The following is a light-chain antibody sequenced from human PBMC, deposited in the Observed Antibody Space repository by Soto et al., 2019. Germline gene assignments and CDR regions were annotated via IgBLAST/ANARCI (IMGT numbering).Light chain of an antibody. V-gene: IGKV3-11*01. Sequence: EIVLTQSPATLSLSPVERATLSCMASQSVSSYLAWYQQKPGQAPRLLINDVFNRATGIPARFSGSGSGTDFTLTISSLEPEDFAFYYCQQRSNWPRTFGQGTKVDIK. J-gene: IGKJ1*01. CDR1: QSVSSY. CDR2: DVF. CDR3: QQRSNWPRT.